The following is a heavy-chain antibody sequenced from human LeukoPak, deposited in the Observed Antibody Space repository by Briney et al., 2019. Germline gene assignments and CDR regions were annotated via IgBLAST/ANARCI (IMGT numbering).Heavy chain of an antibody. CDR3: VRYYHSSGFSHWFDP. Sequence: SETLSLTCSVSGASFSSDDYYWGWLRQPPGQGLEWIAYISYSGSTYYNPSLKSRITITIDMSKNQFSLKLSSVTAADTAVYYCVRYYHSSGFSHWFDPWGQGTLVTVSS. D-gene: IGHD3-22*01. CDR1: GASFSSDDYY. V-gene: IGHV4-30-4*01. J-gene: IGHJ5*02. CDR2: ISYSGST.